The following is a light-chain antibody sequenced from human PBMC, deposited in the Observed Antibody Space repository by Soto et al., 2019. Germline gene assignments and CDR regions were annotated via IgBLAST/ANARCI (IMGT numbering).Light chain of an antibody. V-gene: IGLV2-14*01. CDR3: SSYKRSSTHVV. CDR2: DVS. J-gene: IGLJ2*01. Sequence: QSVLTQPASVSGSPGQSITISCTGTSSDVGGYNYVSWYQQHPGKAPKLMIYDVSNRPSGVSSRFSGAKSGNTAPLTISGLQAEVEADYYCSSYKRSSTHVVLGGGTKLTVL. CDR1: SSDVGGYNY.